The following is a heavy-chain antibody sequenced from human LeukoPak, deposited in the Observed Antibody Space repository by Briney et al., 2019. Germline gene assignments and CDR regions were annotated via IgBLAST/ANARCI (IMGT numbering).Heavy chain of an antibody. V-gene: IGHV3-66*01. CDR1: GFTVSSNY. J-gene: IGHJ6*02. CDR3: ARTSEFGELQHTGMDV. CDR2: IYSGGST. Sequence: GGSLRLSCAASGFTVSSNYMSWVRQAPGKGLEWVSVIYSGGSTYYADSVKGRFTISRDNSKNTLYLQMNSLRAEDTAVYYCARTSEFGELQHTGMDVWGQGTTVTVSS. D-gene: IGHD3-10*01.